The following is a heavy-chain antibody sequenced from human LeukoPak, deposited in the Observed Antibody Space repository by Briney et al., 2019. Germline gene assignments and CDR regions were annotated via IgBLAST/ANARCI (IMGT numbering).Heavy chain of an antibody. V-gene: IGHV5-51*01. D-gene: IGHD3-22*01. CDR2: IYPADSDT. CDR1: GYRFTSYW. CDR3: AAFPYYYDQNGNPFDY. Sequence: GESLKISCKGSGYRFTSYWIGWVRQMPGKGLEWMGIIYPADSDTTYSPSFQGQVTISADKSISTAYLQWNSLKASDTAMYYCAAFPYYYDQNGNPFDYWGQGTLVTVSS. J-gene: IGHJ4*02.